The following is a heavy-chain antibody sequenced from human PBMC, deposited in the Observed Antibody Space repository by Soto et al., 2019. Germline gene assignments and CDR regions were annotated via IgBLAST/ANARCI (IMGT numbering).Heavy chain of an antibody. D-gene: IGHD4-17*01. V-gene: IGHV1-46*01. J-gene: IGHJ4*02. CDR2: INPSGGST. Sequence: ASVKVSCKASGYTFSSYYMYWVRQAPGQGLEWMGIINPSGGSTSYAQKFQGRVTMTRDTSTSTVYMELSSLRSEDTAVYYCARYGDSLTLWDYWGQGTLVTVSS. CDR3: ARYGDSLTLWDY. CDR1: GYTFSSYY.